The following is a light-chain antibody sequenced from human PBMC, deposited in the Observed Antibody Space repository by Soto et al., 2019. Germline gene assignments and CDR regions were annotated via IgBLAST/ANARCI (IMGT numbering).Light chain of an antibody. V-gene: IGKV3D-20*02. CDR3: QQRSNWSGT. J-gene: IGKJ2*01. CDR1: QTVSSY. CDR2: GAS. Sequence: ENVLTQSPGTLSLSPGERATLSCRASQTVSSYLTWYQQRPGQAPRLLISGASRRATGIPDRFSGSGSGTDFTLTISRLEPEDFALYYCQQRSNWSGTFGQGTKLEIK.